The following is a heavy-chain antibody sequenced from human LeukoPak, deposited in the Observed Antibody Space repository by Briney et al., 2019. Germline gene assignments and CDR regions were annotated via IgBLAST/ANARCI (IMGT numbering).Heavy chain of an antibody. D-gene: IGHD1-26*01. CDR2: MNPNSGNT. Sequence: ASVKVSCKASGYTFTSYDINWVRQATGQGLEWMGWMNPNSGNTGYAQKFQGRVTMTRDTSISTAYMELSRLRSDDTAVYYCAREYSGSYGVWFDPWGQGTLVTVSS. CDR1: GYTFTSYD. V-gene: IGHV1-8*01. J-gene: IGHJ5*02. CDR3: AREYSGSYGVWFDP.